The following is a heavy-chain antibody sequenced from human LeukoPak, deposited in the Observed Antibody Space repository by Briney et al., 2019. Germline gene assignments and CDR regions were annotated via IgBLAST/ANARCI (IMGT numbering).Heavy chain of an antibody. CDR1: GASISNYY. CDR2: IYYSGST. V-gene: IGHV4-59*01. J-gene: IGHJ1*01. D-gene: IGHD6-13*01. CDR3: ARDLGSSWFSFQH. Sequence: SETLSLTCTFSGASISNYYWSWIRQPPGKGLEWIGYIYYSGSTNYNPSLKSRVTISVDTSKNQFSLKLSSVTAADTAVYYCARDLGSSWFSFQHWGQGTLVTVSS.